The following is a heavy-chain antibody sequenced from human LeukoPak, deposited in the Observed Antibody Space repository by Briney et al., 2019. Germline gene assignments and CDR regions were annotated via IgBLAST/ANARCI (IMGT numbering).Heavy chain of an antibody. Sequence: GGSLRLSCTVPGFTVSINSMSWVRQAPGKGLEWVSFIYSGGNTHYSDSVKGRFTISRDNAKNTLYLQMNSLRAEDTAVYYCARDFMYNVNCAGCWGQGTLVTVSS. J-gene: IGHJ4*02. D-gene: IGHD1-14*01. CDR1: GFTVSINS. V-gene: IGHV3-66*01. CDR3: ARDFMYNVNCAGC. CDR2: IYSGGNT.